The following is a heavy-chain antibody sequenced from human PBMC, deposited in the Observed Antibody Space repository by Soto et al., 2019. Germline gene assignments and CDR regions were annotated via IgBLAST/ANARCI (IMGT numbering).Heavy chain of an antibody. CDR1: GFSLSTTGMC. CDR3: SRAVGGFTYGYPDY. CDR2: IDWADDK. D-gene: IGHD5-18*01. J-gene: IGHJ4*02. V-gene: IGHV2-70*01. Sequence: PTLVNPTQTLTLTCTFSGFSLSTTGMCVSWIRQPPGKALEWLALIDWADDKYYSTSLKTRLTISKDTSKNQVVLTMTNVEPVDTATYFCSRAVGGFTYGYPDYWGQGTLVTSPQ.